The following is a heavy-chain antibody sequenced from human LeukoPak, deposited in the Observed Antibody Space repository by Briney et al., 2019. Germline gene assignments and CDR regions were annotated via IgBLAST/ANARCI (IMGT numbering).Heavy chain of an antibody. Sequence: SETLSLTCAVYGGSFSGYYWSWIRQPPGKGLEWIGEINHSGSTNYNPSLKSRVTISVDTSKNQFSLKLSSVTAADTAVYYCAREYRSRGDFWSGYEQYTPISFDYWGQGTLVTVSS. J-gene: IGHJ4*02. CDR1: GGSFSGYY. V-gene: IGHV4-34*01. CDR3: AREYRSRGDFWSGYEQYTPISFDY. CDR2: INHSGST. D-gene: IGHD3-3*01.